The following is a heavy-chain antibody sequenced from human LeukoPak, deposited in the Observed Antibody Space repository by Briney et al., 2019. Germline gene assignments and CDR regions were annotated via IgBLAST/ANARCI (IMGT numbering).Heavy chain of an antibody. CDR3: AKAGGKYSSSWYEDY. J-gene: IGHJ4*02. V-gene: IGHV3-23*01. Sequence: GGSLRLSCAASGFTFSSYAMSWVRQAPGNGLEWVSAISGSGGSTYYADSVKGRFTISRDNSKNTLYLQMNSLRAEDTAVYYCAKAGGKYSSSWYEDYWGQGTLVTVSS. CDR1: GFTFSSYA. CDR2: ISGSGGST. D-gene: IGHD6-13*01.